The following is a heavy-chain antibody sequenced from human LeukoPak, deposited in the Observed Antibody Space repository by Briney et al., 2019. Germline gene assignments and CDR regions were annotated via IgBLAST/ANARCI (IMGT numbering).Heavy chain of an antibody. Sequence: ASVTVSCTASGYTFTSYAMHWVRQAAGQRLDWMGWINAGNGNTKYSQKFQGRVTITRDTSASTAYMELSSLRSEDTAVYYCAGARGVTDPFDYWGQGTLVTVSS. D-gene: IGHD2-21*02. J-gene: IGHJ4*02. CDR2: INAGNGNT. V-gene: IGHV1-3*01. CDR3: AGARGVTDPFDY. CDR1: GYTFTSYA.